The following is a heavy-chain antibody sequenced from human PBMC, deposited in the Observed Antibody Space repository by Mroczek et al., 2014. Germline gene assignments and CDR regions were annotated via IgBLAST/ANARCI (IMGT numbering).Heavy chain of an antibody. Sequence: QVQLQQWGAGLLKPSETLSLTCAVYGGSFSGYYWSWIRQPPGKGLEWIGEINHSGSTNYNPSLKSRVTISVDTSKNQFSLKLSSVTAADTAVYYCARGGDIVVVPAAMWHDAFDIWGQGTMVTVSS. CDR1: GGSFSGYY. J-gene: IGHJ3*02. CDR3: ARGGDIVVVPAAMWHDAFDI. V-gene: IGHV4-34*01. D-gene: IGHD2-2*01. CDR2: INHSGST.